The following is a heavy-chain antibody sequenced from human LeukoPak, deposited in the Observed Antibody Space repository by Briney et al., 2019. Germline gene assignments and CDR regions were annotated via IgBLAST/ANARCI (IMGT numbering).Heavy chain of an antibody. CDR3: ARGYSYGNYYYYGMDV. D-gene: IGHD5-18*01. CDR1: GYTFTGYA. Sequence: ASVKVSCKASGYTFTGYAMNWVRQAPGQGLEWMGWINTNTGNPTYAQGFTGRFVFSLDTSVSTAYLQISSLKAEDTAVYYCARGYSYGNYYYYGMDVWGQGTTVTVSS. J-gene: IGHJ6*02. CDR2: INTNTGNP. V-gene: IGHV7-4-1*02.